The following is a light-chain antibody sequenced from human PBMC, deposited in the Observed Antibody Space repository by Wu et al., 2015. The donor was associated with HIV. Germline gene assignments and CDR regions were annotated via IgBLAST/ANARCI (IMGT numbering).Light chain of an antibody. J-gene: IGKJ2*01. V-gene: IGKV1-5*03. CDR1: QSIGSW. CDR3: QHYNRYLNT. Sequence: DIQMTQSPSTLSASVGDRVTITCRASQSIGSWLAWYQQKPGKAPKLLIYKASTLEYGAPSRFSGSRSGTEFTLTITSLQPDDFATYYCQHYNRYLNTFGQGAKAGDQT. CDR2: KAS.